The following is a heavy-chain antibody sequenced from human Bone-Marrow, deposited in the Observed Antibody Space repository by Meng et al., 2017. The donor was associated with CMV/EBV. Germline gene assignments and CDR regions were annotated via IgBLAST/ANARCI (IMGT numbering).Heavy chain of an antibody. J-gene: IGHJ4*02. V-gene: IGHV4-30-4*08. Sequence: VSGGSISSGDYYWSWIRQPPGKGLEWIGYIYYSGSTYYNPSLKSRVTISVDTSKNQFSLKLSSVTAADTAVYYCAASRLRFQPFDYWGQGTLVTVSS. CDR1: GGSISSGDYY. CDR2: IYYSGST. D-gene: IGHD5-12*01. CDR3: AASRLRFQPFDY.